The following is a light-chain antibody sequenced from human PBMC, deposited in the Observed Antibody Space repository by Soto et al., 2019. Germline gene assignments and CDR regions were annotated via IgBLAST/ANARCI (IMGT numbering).Light chain of an antibody. CDR2: EVS. CDR3: SSYTSSSTHWV. J-gene: IGLJ3*02. CDR1: SSDVGGYNY. Sequence: QSALTQPASVSGSPGQSITISCTGTSSDVGGYNYVSWYQQHPGKAPKLMIYEVSNRPSGVSNRFSGSKSGNTASPTISGLQAEDEADYYCSSYTSSSTHWVFGGGTKVTVL. V-gene: IGLV2-14*01.